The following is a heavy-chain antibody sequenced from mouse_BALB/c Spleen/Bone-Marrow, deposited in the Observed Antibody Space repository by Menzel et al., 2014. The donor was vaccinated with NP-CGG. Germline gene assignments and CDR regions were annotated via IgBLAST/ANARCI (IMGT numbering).Heavy chain of an antibody. CDR1: GYTFTSYY. D-gene: IGHD2-14*01. CDR3: TRREYYRYDRAMDY. CDR2: INPSNGGT. Sequence: VKLVESGAELVKPGASVKLSCKASGYTFTSYYMYWVKQRPGQGLEWIGEINPSNGGTNFNEKFKGKATLTVDKSSSTAYMQLSSLTSEDSAVYYCTRREYYRYDRAMDYWGQGTSVTVSS. V-gene: IGHV1S81*02. J-gene: IGHJ4*01.